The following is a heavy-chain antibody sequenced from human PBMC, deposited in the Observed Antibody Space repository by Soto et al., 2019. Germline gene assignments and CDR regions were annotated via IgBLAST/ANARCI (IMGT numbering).Heavy chain of an antibody. D-gene: IGHD5-12*01. CDR3: ARLVGAYDSYFDH. Sequence: WESLKISCKGSGYDFSRTWIGWVRQLPGKGLDWMGIIYPGDSETRYSPSFQGLVTISADKSISTAYLQWSSLKTSDIGMYYCARLVGAYDSYFDHWGQGTRVTVSS. CDR1: GYDFSRTW. J-gene: IGHJ4*02. V-gene: IGHV5-51*01. CDR2: IYPGDSET.